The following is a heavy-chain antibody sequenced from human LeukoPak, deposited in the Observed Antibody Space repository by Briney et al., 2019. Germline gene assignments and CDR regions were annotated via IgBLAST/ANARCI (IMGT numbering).Heavy chain of an antibody. Sequence: PSETLSLTCAVSGGSISRSNWWSWVRQPPGKGLEWIGEIYHSGSTNYNPSLKSRVTISVDKSKNQFSLKLSSVTAADTAVYYCARYLAVAAIFDYWGQGTLVTVSS. CDR2: IYHSGST. CDR3: ARYLAVAAIFDY. J-gene: IGHJ4*02. D-gene: IGHD6-19*01. CDR1: GGSISRSNW. V-gene: IGHV4-4*02.